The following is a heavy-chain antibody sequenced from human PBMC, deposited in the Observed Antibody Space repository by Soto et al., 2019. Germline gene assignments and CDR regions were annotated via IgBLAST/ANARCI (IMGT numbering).Heavy chain of an antibody. D-gene: IGHD3-3*01. Sequence: TGGSLRLSCAASGFTFSSYWMSWVRQAPGKGLEWVANIKQEGSEKNFVDFLKGRFTFSRDNAKNSFYLQINSLRAEDTAVYYCATSPNLRFLEWLYFDYWGQGTLVTVSS. CDR2: IKQEGSEK. CDR3: ATSPNLRFLEWLYFDY. V-gene: IGHV3-7*05. CDR1: GFTFSSYW. J-gene: IGHJ4*02.